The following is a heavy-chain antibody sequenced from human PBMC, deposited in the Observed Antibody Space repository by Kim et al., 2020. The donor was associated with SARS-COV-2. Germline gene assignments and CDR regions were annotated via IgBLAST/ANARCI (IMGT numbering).Heavy chain of an antibody. CDR2: ITPIDGFT. V-gene: IGHV1-46*04. J-gene: IGHJ3*02. CDR1: GYRFTSNK. Sequence: ASVKVSCKASGYRFTSNKMHWVRQAPGQGLEWMGIITPIDGFTVYAQNLQGRFTVTRDTSTATVYMELSSLRSDDTALYYCARDNINWAFDIWGQGTMVIVSS. CDR3: ARDNINWAFDI.